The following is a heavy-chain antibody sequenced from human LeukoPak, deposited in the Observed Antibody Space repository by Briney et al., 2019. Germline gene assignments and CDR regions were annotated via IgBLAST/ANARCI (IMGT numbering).Heavy chain of an antibody. Sequence: SGTLSLTCGVSGGSITSTNWWSWVRQPPGQGLEWIGEVSLSGLTNYNPSLSSRIIMALDTSKNHLSLHLTSVTAADTAVYYCSRENGAFSPFGYWGQEYLLTVLS. CDR2: VSLSGLT. CDR1: GGSITSTNW. V-gene: IGHV4-4*02. CDR3: SRENGAFSPFGY. D-gene: IGHD2-8*01. J-gene: IGHJ4*02.